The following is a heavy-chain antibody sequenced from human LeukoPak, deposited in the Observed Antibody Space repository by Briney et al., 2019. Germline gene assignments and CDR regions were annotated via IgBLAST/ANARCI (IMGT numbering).Heavy chain of an antibody. CDR3: ARAGDDFWSGYYLFDY. J-gene: IGHJ4*02. D-gene: IGHD3-3*01. Sequence: KPSETLSLTCTVSGGSISSYYWSWIRQPAGKGLEWIGRIYTSGSTNYNPSLKSRVTMSVDTSKNQFSLKLSSVTAADTAVYYCARAGDDFWSGYYLFDYWGQGTLVTVSS. CDR2: IYTSGST. CDR1: GGSISSYY. V-gene: IGHV4-4*07.